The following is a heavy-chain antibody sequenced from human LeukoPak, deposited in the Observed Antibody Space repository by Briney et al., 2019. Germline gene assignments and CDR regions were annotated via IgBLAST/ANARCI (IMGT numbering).Heavy chain of an antibody. Sequence: ASVKVSCKASGGTFSSYAISWVRQAPGQGLEWMGGIIPIFGTANYAQKFQGRVTITTDESTSTAYMELSSLRSEDTAVYYCARGGLAGTTNSGYSYYMDVWGKGTTVTVSS. V-gene: IGHV1-69*05. CDR1: GGTFSSYA. CDR2: IIPIFGTA. CDR3: ARGGLAGTTNSGYSYYMDV. J-gene: IGHJ6*03. D-gene: IGHD1-7*01.